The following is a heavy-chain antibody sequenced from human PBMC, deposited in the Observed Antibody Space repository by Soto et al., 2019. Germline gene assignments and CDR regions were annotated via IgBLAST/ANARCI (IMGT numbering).Heavy chain of an antibody. Sequence: QVQLVESGGGAVQPGESLRLSCVASGFDFTYYAMHWVRQAPGKGLESVAVMSSDGSKIHHTDSVKGRFTISRDNSKNTLYLQMNRLRKEDTAVYFCAKDEGVGGTLGLFAYWGQGTLVSVSS. CDR1: GFDFTYYA. CDR3: AKDEGVGGTLGLFAY. D-gene: IGHD1-26*01. V-gene: IGHV3-30*18. J-gene: IGHJ4*02. CDR2: MSSDGSKI.